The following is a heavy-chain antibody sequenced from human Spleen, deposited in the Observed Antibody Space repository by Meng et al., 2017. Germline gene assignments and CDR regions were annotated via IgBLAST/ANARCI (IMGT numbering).Heavy chain of an antibody. CDR3: SGYDSVDY. J-gene: IGHJ4*02. D-gene: IGHD5-12*01. V-gene: IGHV3-23*01. Sequence: GESLKISCAASGFTFSSYAMSWVRQAPGKGLEWVSAISGSGGSTYYADPVKGRFTISRDNSKNTLYLQMNSLRAEDTAVYYCSGYDSVDYWGQGTLVTVSS. CDR2: ISGSGGST. CDR1: GFTFSSYA.